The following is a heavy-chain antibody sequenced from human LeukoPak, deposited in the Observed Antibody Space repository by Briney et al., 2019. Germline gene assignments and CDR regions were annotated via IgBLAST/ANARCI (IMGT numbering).Heavy chain of an antibody. V-gene: IGHV4-59*08. Sequence: SETLSLTCTVSGGSISSYYWSWIRQPPGKGLEWIGYIYYSGSTNYNPSLKSRVTISVDTSKNQFSLKLSSVTAADTAVYYCARHYAPYYFDYWGQGTLVTVSS. CDR2: IYYSGST. CDR1: GGSISSYY. J-gene: IGHJ4*02. CDR3: ARHYAPYYFDY. D-gene: IGHD3-16*01.